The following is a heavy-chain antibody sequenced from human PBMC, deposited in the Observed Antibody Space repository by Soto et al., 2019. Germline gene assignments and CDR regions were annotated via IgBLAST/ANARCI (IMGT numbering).Heavy chain of an antibody. D-gene: IGHD3-10*01. CDR3: ARGPSGAKVHY. CDR1: GGSITSDYSC. Sequence: QVQLQESGPGLVKPSQTLSLTCTVSGGSITSDYSCWSWIRQPPGEGLEWIGHIFDSGTTYTNPSIRSQVAISLDTSKNHFSLTLSSVTAADTAVYYCARGPSGAKVHYWGQGALVTVSS. V-gene: IGHV4-30-4*01. CDR2: IFDSGTT. J-gene: IGHJ4*02.